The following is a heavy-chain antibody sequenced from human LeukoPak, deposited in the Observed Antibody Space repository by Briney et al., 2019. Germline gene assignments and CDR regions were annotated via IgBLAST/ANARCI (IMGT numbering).Heavy chain of an antibody. V-gene: IGHV4-59*01. Sequence: SETLSLTCTVSDGSISSYYWIWIRQPPGKGLEWIGYIYYSGSTNYNPSLKSRVTISVDTSKNQFSLKLSSVTAADTAVYYCARETEWLGYFDYWGQGTLVTVSS. CDR3: ARETEWLGYFDY. CDR2: IYYSGST. D-gene: IGHD6-19*01. CDR1: DGSISSYY. J-gene: IGHJ4*02.